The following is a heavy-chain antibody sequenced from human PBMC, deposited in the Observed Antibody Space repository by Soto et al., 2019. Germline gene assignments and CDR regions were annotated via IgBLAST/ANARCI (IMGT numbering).Heavy chain of an antibody. D-gene: IGHD6-13*01. V-gene: IGHV6-1*01. CDR3: ARDNIAAVSPGMGV. Sequence: SQTLSLTCAISWDSVSSNSAAWNWIRQSPSRGLEWLGRTYYRSKWYNDYAVSVKSRITINQDTSKNQFSLQLNSVTPEDTAVYYCARDNIAAVSPGMGVWGQGTTVTVSS. CDR1: WDSVSSNSAA. CDR2: TYYRSKWYN. J-gene: IGHJ6*02.